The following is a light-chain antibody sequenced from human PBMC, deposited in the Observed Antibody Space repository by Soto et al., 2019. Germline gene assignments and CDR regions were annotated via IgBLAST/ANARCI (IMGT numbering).Light chain of an antibody. CDR2: SDN. CDR3: AAWDDRLSGRV. J-gene: IGLJ2*01. CDR1: NSNIGSFY. Sequence: QPVLTQPPSASGTPGQRVTISCSGRNSNIGSFYVYWYQQLPGSAPKFLIDSDNQRPSGVPDRFSASKSGTSASLAISGLRSEDEADYYCAAWDDRLSGRVFGGGTKLTVL. V-gene: IGLV1-47*02.